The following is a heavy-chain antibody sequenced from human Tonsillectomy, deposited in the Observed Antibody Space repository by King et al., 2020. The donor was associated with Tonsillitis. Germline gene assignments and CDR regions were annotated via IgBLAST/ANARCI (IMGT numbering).Heavy chain of an antibody. Sequence: VQLQQWGAGLLKPSETLSLTCAVYGGSFSGYYWSWIRQPPGKGLEWIGELNHSGSTNYNPSLKSRVTISVDTSKNQFSLKLSSVTAADTAVYYCTRGRMTGYSSSWYPFFWFDPWGQGTLVTVSS. CDR1: GGSFSGYY. V-gene: IGHV4-34*01. J-gene: IGHJ5*02. CDR2: LNHSGST. D-gene: IGHD6-13*01. CDR3: TRGRMTGYSSSWYPFFWFDP.